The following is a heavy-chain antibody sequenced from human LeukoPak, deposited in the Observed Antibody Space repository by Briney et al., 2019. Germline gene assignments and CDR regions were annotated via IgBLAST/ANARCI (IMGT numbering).Heavy chain of an antibody. Sequence: GGSLRLSCAAPGFTFSSYSMNWVRQAPGKGLEWVSSISSSSSYIYYADSVKGRFTISRDNAKNSLYLQMNSLRAEDTAVYYCARDGGPYSSPFDYWGQGTLVTVSS. CDR3: ARDGGPYSSPFDY. V-gene: IGHV3-21*01. CDR2: ISSSSSYI. D-gene: IGHD6-13*01. J-gene: IGHJ4*02. CDR1: GFTFSSYS.